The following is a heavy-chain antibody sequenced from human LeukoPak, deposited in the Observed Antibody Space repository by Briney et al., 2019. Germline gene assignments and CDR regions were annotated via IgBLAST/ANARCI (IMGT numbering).Heavy chain of an antibody. CDR2: ISSSGGST. Sequence: PGGSLRLSCAASGFTFSNFAMSWVRQGPGKGLEGVSSISSSGGSTFYADSVKGRFTISRDNSKNTLYLQMNSLRAEDTAVYYCANLVMVTAITLFDYWGQGTLVTVSS. V-gene: IGHV3-23*01. D-gene: IGHD2-21*02. J-gene: IGHJ4*02. CDR3: ANLVMVTAITLFDY. CDR1: GFTFSNFA.